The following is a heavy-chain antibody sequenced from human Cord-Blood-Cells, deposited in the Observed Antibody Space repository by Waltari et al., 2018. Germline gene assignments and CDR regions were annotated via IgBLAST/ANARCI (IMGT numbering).Heavy chain of an antibody. V-gene: IGHV4-34*01. CDR2: INHSGST. CDR3: ARYCSSTSCYYFDY. J-gene: IGHJ4*02. D-gene: IGHD2-2*01. Sequence: QVQLQPWGAGLLKPSETLSLTCAVYGGSFSGYYWSWIRQPPGKGLEWIGEINHSGSTNYNPSLKSRVTISVDTSKNQFSLKLSSVTAADTAVYYCARYCSSTSCYYFDYWGQGTLVTVSS. CDR1: GGSFSGYY.